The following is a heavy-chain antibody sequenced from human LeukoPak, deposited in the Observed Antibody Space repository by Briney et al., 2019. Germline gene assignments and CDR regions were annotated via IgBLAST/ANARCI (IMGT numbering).Heavy chain of an antibody. CDR2: INPNSGGT. D-gene: IGHD2-2*01. CDR3: ARGGEYRTQGYYMDV. V-gene: IGHV1-2*02. J-gene: IGHJ6*03. Sequence: ASVKVSCKASGYTFTGYYMHWVRQAPGQGLEWMGWINPNSGGTNYAQKFQGRVTMTRDTSISTAYMELSRLRSDDTAVYYCARGGEYRTQGYYMDVWGKGTTVTVSS. CDR1: GYTFTGYY.